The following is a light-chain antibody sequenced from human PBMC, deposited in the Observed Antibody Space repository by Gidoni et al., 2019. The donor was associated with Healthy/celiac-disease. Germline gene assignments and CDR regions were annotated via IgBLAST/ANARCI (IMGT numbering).Light chain of an antibody. J-gene: IGKJ4*01. CDR3: QQYGSSPLT. CDR2: GAS. V-gene: IGKV3-20*01. Sequence: GTLSLSPGERATLSCRASQSVSSSYLAWYQQKPGQAPRLLIYGASSRATGIPDRFSGSGSGTDFTLTISRLEPEDFAVYYCQQYGSSPLTFGGGTKVEIK. CDR1: QSVSSSY.